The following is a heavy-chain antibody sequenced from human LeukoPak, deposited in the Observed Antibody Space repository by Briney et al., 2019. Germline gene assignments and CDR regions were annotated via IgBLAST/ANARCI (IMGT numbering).Heavy chain of an antibody. CDR3: ASLVVVVAAGSDV. J-gene: IGHJ6*02. D-gene: IGHD2-15*01. V-gene: IGHV3-11*01. CDR1: GFTFSDYY. Sequence: AGGSLRLSCAASGFTFSDYYMSWIRQAPGKGLEWVSYISSSGSTIYYADSVKGRFTISRVNAKNSLYLQMNSLRAEDTAVYYCASLVVVVAAGSDVWGQGTTVTVSS. CDR2: ISSSGSTI.